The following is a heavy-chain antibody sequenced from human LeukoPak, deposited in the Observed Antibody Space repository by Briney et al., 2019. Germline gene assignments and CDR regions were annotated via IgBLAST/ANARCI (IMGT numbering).Heavy chain of an antibody. CDR2: IYTSGST. CDR1: GGSISSYY. Sequence: SETLSLTCTVSGGSISSYYWSWIRQPAGKGLEWIGRIYTSGSTNYNPSLKSRVTISVDTSKNQFSLKLSSVTAADTAVYYCARHGRYYYYYGMDVWGQGTTVTVSS. V-gene: IGHV4-4*07. J-gene: IGHJ6*02. CDR3: ARHGRYYYYYGMDV.